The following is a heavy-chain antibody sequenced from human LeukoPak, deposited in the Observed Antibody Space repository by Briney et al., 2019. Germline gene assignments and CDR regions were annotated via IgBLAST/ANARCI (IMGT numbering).Heavy chain of an antibody. CDR3: AKDPGVVPAHYFDY. V-gene: IGHV3-23*01. Sequence: GGSLRLSCAASGFTFSSYAMNWVRQAPGKGLEWVSGTGSTGVSTFYADSVKGRFTVSRDNSKNTLSLQMNSLRAEDTAIYYCAKDPGVVPAHYFDYWGQGTLVTVSS. CDR1: GFTFSSYA. D-gene: IGHD2-2*01. CDR2: TGSTGVST. J-gene: IGHJ4*02.